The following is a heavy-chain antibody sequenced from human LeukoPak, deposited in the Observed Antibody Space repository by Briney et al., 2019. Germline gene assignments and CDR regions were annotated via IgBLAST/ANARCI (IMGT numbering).Heavy chain of an antibody. CDR1: GFTFSDYW. Sequence: GGSLRLSCAASGFTFSDYWMTWVRQAPGKGLEWVSVIYSGGSTYYADAVKGRFTISRDNSKNTLYLQMNSLRGEDTAVYYCARDPYSSAWYHYYYGMDVWGQGTTVTVSS. J-gene: IGHJ6*02. CDR3: ARDPYSSAWYHYYYGMDV. CDR2: IYSGGST. V-gene: IGHV3-66*01. D-gene: IGHD6-19*01.